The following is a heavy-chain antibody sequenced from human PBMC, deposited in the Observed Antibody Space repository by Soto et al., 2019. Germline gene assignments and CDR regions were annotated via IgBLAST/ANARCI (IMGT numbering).Heavy chain of an antibody. J-gene: IGHJ4*02. D-gene: IGHD4-17*01. CDR1: GGSISSYY. Sequence: QVQLQESGPGLVKPSETLSLTCTVSGGSISSYYWSWIRQPPGKGLEWIGYIYYSGSTNYNPSLKSRVTISVDTSKNQFSLKLSSVTAADTAVYYCARMGLRERGRADYWGQGTLVTVSS. V-gene: IGHV4-59*01. CDR2: IYYSGST. CDR3: ARMGLRERGRADY.